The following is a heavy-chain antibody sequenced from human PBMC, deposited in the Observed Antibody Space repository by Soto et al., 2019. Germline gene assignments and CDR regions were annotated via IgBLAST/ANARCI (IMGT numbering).Heavy chain of an antibody. CDR1: GFTFSDHY. CDR2: TRNKANSYTT. Sequence: EVQLVESGGGLVQPGGSLRLSCAASGFTFSDHYMDWVRQAPGKGLEWVGRTRNKANSYTTEYAASVKGRFTISRDDSKNSLYRQMNSLKTEDTAVYYCAREGGWELLTTPWYFDLWGRGTLVTVSS. V-gene: IGHV3-72*01. D-gene: IGHD1-26*01. J-gene: IGHJ2*01. CDR3: AREGGWELLTTPWYFDL.